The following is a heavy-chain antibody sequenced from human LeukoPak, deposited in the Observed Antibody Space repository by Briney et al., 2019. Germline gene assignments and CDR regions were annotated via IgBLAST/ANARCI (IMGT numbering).Heavy chain of an antibody. J-gene: IGHJ4*02. V-gene: IGHV3-66*01. D-gene: IGHD5-18*01. CDR2: IYSGGTT. CDR1: GFTVSSNY. CDR3: ARDQYSYAHAAH. Sequence: GGSLRLSRAASGFTVSSNYMSWVRQAPGKGLEWVSVIYSGGTTYYADSVKGRLTISRDNSKNTLHLQMNSLRAEDTAVYYCARDQYSYAHAAHWGQGTLVTVSS.